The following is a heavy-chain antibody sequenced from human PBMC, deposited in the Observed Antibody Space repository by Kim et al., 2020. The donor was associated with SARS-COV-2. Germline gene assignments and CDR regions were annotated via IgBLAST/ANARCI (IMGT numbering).Heavy chain of an antibody. V-gene: IGHV1-8*01. Sequence: ASVKVSCKASGYTFTGYDITWVRQAPGQGLEWMGWLNPNTGHTGHDQKFQGRVTMSKNTSISTAYMELSSLRSEDTAVYYCARGVGQRAPDGYYYYAMDVWGQGTTVTVSS. J-gene: IGHJ6*02. CDR1: GYTFTGYD. CDR2: LNPNTGHT. CDR3: ARGVGQRAPDGYYYYAMDV. D-gene: IGHD6-13*01.